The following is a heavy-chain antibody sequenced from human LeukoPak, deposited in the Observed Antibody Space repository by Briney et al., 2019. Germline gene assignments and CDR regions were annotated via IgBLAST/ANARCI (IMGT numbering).Heavy chain of an antibody. Sequence: GGSLRLSCTASGFTFSTYAMNWFRHTPGKGLEWVSVIVGNGGGINYAESVRGRFTISRDNSKNTLYLQMSSLRLEDTAMYYCAKDRVPDSLYSIDYWGQGTLVTVSS. CDR1: GFTFSTYA. V-gene: IGHV3-23*01. J-gene: IGHJ4*02. CDR2: IVGNGGGI. CDR3: AKDRVPDSLYSIDY. D-gene: IGHD5/OR15-5a*01.